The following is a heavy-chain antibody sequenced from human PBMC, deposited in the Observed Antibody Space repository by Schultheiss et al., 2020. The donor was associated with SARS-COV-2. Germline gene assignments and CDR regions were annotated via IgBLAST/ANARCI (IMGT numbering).Heavy chain of an antibody. V-gene: IGHV3-30-3*01. Sequence: GGSLRLSCAASGFTVSSNYMSWVRQAPGKGLEWVAVISYDGSNKYYADSVKGRFTISRDNSKNTLYLQMNSLRAEDTAVYCCARDGELWGYARRSDAFDIWGQGTMVTVSS. CDR1: GFTVSSNY. D-gene: IGHD1-26*01. CDR2: ISYDGSNK. J-gene: IGHJ3*02. CDR3: ARDGELWGYARRSDAFDI.